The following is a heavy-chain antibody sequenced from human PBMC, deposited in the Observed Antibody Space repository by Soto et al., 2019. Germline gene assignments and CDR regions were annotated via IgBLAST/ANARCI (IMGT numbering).Heavy chain of an antibody. J-gene: IGHJ4*02. CDR2: ISTYNGNT. CDR3: ARPFYGSSSGLDYYYFDY. D-gene: IGHD6-6*01. Sequence: ASVKVSCKASGYTFTTFGFSWVRQAPGQGLEWMGWISTYNGNTNYAQKFQGRVTMTTDTSTSTAYMELRGLRSDDTAVYYCARPFYGSSSGLDYYYFDYWGQGTLVTVSS. CDR1: GYTFTTFG. V-gene: IGHV1-18*04.